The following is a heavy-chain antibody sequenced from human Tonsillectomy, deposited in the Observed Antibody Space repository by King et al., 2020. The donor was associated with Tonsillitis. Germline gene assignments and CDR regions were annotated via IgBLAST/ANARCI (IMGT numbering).Heavy chain of an antibody. V-gene: IGHV3-53*01. CDR1: GFTVSTNY. D-gene: IGHD1-26*01. CDR2: IYSDGTT. J-gene: IGHJ3*02. CDR3: ARVGVGSTDDAFDI. Sequence: VQLVESGGGLIQPGGSLRLSCAASGFTVSTNYMSWVRQAPGKGLEWVSFIYSDGTTYYEDSVKGRLTISRDNSKNTLYLQMNSLRAEDTAVYYCARVGVGSTDDAFDIWGQGTMVTVSS.